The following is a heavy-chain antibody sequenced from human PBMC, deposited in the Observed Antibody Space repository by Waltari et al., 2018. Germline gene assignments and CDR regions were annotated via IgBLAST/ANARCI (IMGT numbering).Heavy chain of an antibody. D-gene: IGHD3-16*01. V-gene: IGHV4-34*01. Sequence: QVQLQQWGAGLLKPSETLSLTCAVYGGSFSGYYWSWHRQPPGKGLEWIGEINHSGSTNYNPSLKSRVTISVDTSKNQFSLKLSSVTAADTAVYYCARDPLGAGTIGDYWGQGTLVTVSS. CDR1: GGSFSGYY. CDR2: INHSGST. J-gene: IGHJ4*02. CDR3: ARDPLGAGTIGDY.